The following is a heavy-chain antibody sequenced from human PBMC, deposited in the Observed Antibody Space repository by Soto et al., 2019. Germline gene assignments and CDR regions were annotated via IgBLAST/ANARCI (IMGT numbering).Heavy chain of an antibody. CDR3: ARDDDYPDNGFDY. V-gene: IGHV3-33*01. D-gene: IGHD4-17*01. CDR1: GLTFSRHG. Sequence: QVQLVESGGGVVQPGTYLRVSCAASGLTFSRHGMHWVRQTPGKGLEWLAVILNDASGHWYADSVKGRFTISRDNFENTLYLQMNGLRLEDTAMYYCARDDDYPDNGFDYWGQGTLVTVSS. J-gene: IGHJ4*02. CDR2: ILNDASGH.